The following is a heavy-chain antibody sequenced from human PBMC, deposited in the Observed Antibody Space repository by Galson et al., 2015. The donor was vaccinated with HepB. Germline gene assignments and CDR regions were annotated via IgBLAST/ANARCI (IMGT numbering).Heavy chain of an antibody. V-gene: IGHV5-10-1*01. Sequence: QSGAEVKKPGESLRISCQGSGYSFTSYWISWVRQMPGKGLEWLGRIDPSDSYTNYSPSFQGHVTISADKSISTAYLQWSSLKASDTAMYYCARHPSSSWSSYWYFDLWGRGTLVTVSA. CDR3: ARHPSSSWSSYWYFDL. CDR1: GYSFTSYW. J-gene: IGHJ2*01. D-gene: IGHD6-13*01. CDR2: IDPSDSYT.